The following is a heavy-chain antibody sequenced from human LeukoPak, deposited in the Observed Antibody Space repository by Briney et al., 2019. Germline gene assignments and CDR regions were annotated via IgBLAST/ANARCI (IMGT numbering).Heavy chain of an antibody. CDR1: GFTFSSYG. Sequence: PGRSLRLSCAASGFTFSSYGMHWVRQAPGKGLEWVAVISYDGSNKYYADSVKGRFTISRDNSKNTLYLQMNSLRADDTAVYYCAKPRSVEYGDRYHFEYWGQGTLVTVSS. CDR3: AKPRSVEYGDRYHFEY. V-gene: IGHV3-30*18. CDR2: ISYDGSNK. D-gene: IGHD4-17*01. J-gene: IGHJ4*02.